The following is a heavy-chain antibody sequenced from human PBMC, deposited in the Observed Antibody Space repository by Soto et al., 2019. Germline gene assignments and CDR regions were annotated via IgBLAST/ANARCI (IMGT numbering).Heavy chain of an antibody. CDR3: AKLGGYSSRRGWFDP. CDR1: GFTFSSYA. CDR2: ISGSGGST. V-gene: IGHV3-23*01. J-gene: IGHJ5*02. D-gene: IGHD6-13*01. Sequence: GGSLRLSCAASGFTFSSYAMSWVRQAPGKGLEWVSAISGSGGSTYYADSVKGRFTISRDNSKNTLYLQINSLRAEDTAVYYCAKLGGYSSRRGWFDPWGQGTLVTVSS.